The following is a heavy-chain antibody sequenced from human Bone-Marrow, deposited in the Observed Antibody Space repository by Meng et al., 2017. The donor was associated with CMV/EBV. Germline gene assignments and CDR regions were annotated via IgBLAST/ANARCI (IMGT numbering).Heavy chain of an antibody. Sequence: GESLKISCKGSGYSFTSYWIGWVRQMPGKGLEWMGIIYPGDSDTRYSPSFQGHVTISADKAISTAYLQWSSLKASDTAMYYCARLCPIAAAGTRELWFDPWGQGTLVTVSS. CDR2: IYPGDSDT. CDR3: ARLCPIAAAGTRELWFDP. D-gene: IGHD6-13*01. J-gene: IGHJ5*02. CDR1: GYSFTSYW. V-gene: IGHV5-51*01.